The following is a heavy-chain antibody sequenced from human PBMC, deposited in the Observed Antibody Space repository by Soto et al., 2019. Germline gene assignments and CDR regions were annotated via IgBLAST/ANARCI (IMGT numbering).Heavy chain of an antibody. CDR1: GGSISSYY. V-gene: IGHV4-59*01. CDR2: IYYSGST. J-gene: IGHJ5*02. Sequence: SETPSLTCTVSGGSISSYYWSWIRQPPGKGLEWIGYIYYSGSTNYNPSLKSRVTISVDTSKNQFSLKLSSVTAADTAVYYCARDRGLSYGRNWFDPWGQGTLVTVSS. D-gene: IGHD5-18*01. CDR3: ARDRGLSYGRNWFDP.